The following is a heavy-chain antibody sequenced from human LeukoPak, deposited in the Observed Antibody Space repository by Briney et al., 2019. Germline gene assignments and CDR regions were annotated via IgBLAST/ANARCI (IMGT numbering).Heavy chain of an antibody. J-gene: IGHJ4*02. CDR2: IYYSGST. CDR3: ARAADWWDQSFDY. D-gene: IGHD1-26*01. Sequence: PSETLSLTCTVSGGSISSYYWSWIRQPPGKGLEWIGYIYYSGSTNYNPSLKSRVTISVDTSKNQFSLKLRSVTATNTAVYYCARAADWWDQSFDYWGQGTLVTVSS. V-gene: IGHV4-59*01. CDR1: GGSISSYY.